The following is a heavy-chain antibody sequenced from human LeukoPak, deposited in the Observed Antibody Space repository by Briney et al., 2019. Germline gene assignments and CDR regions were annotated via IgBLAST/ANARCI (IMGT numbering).Heavy chain of an antibody. CDR3: ARLSTMTVVVFDY. CDR1: GHSIINSYY. V-gene: IGHV4-38-2*02. Sequence: SETLSLTCTVSGHSIINSYYWGWVRQAPGKGLEYIASIYHTGSSDYMPSLKSRVTISVDTSKNQFSLKLSSLTAADTATYFCARLSTMTVVVFDYWGQGALVTVSS. J-gene: IGHJ4*02. CDR2: IYHTGSS. D-gene: IGHD3-22*01.